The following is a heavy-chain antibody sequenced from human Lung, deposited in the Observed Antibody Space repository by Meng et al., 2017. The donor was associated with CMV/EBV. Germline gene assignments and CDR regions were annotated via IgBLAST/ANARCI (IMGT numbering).Heavy chain of an antibody. CDR1: GFTFRGYW. V-gene: IGHV3-7*01. Sequence: GESXKISXAASGFTFRGYWMSWVRQAPGKGLKWVANIKQDGSEKYYVDSVKGRFTISRDNADNSLYLQMNNLRPEDTAVYYCARPLDGYSKSYFYYVMDVWGQGXTVTVSS. CDR2: IKQDGSEK. J-gene: IGHJ6*02. CDR3: ARPLDGYSKSYFYYVMDV. D-gene: IGHD5-24*01.